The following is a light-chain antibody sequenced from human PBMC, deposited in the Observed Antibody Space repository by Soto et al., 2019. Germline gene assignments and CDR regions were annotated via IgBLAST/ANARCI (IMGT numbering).Light chain of an antibody. CDR2: AAS. CDR3: QQLNSFPIT. J-gene: IGKJ5*01. CDR1: QGIRSY. V-gene: IGKV1-9*01. Sequence: DIHLTQSPSFLSASVGDRVTITCRASQGIRSYLAWYQQKPGRVPKLLIYAASTLQRGVPSRFSGSGSGTEFTLTISSPQPEDFATYYCQQLNSFPITFGQGTRLDI.